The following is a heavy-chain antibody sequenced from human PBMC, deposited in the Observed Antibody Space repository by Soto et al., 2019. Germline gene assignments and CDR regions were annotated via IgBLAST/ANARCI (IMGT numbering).Heavy chain of an antibody. CDR2: ISYEGSTT. CDR1: GFTFSTNA. J-gene: IGHJ4*02. D-gene: IGHD6-19*01. V-gene: IGHV3-30-3*02. Sequence: QVQLVESGGGVVQPGRSLRLSCAASGFTFSTNAMHWVRQAPDKGLEWVAVISYEGSTTYYADSVKGRFTISRDNSKNTLYLQMNSLRAEDTTVYYCAKPFNGWSYYFDYWGQGPLVTVSS. CDR3: AKPFNGWSYYFDY.